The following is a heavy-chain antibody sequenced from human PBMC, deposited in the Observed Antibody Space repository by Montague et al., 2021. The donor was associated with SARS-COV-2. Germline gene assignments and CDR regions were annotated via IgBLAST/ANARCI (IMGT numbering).Heavy chain of an antibody. CDR1: GDSISTSTW. V-gene: IGHV4-4*02. J-gene: IGHJ4*02. Sequence: SETLSLTCRVSGDSISTSTWWAWVRQTPGKGLEWIGEIFHSGTINYNPSLKSRVSISVDKSNNQFSLRLSSVTAADTAVYFCARFGSGTLEFDLWGQGTLVTVSS. CDR2: IFHSGTI. CDR3: ARFGSGTLEFDL. D-gene: IGHD1-26*01.